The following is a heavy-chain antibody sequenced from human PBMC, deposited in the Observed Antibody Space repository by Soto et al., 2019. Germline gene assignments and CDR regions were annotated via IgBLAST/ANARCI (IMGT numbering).Heavy chain of an antibody. V-gene: IGHV4-31*03. D-gene: IGHD6-6*01. CDR3: ARRGGRSSRYYYYAMDV. CDR1: SDSMNSGGYY. J-gene: IGHJ6*02. CDR2: IYSNGDT. Sequence: QVQLQESGPGLVKPSQTLSLTCSVSSDSMNSGGYYWSWIRQHPGKGLEWIGYIYSNGDTYYNPSLKSRVTISVDTSKNQFSLNLTSVTAADTAVYYCARRGGRSSRYYYYAMDVWGQGTTVTVSS.